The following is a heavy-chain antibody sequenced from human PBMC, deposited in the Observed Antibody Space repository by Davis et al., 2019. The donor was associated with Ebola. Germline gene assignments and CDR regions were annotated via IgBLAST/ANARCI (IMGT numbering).Heavy chain of an antibody. CDR3: ARDRAYYGMDV. J-gene: IGHJ6*02. Sequence: MPSETLSLTCTVYGGSFSGYYWSWIRQPPGKGLEWIGEIYHSGSTNYNPSLKSRVTISVDKSKNQFSLKLSSVTAADTAVYYCARDRAYYGMDVWGQGTTVTVSS. CDR1: GGSFSGYY. V-gene: IGHV4-34*01. D-gene: IGHD3-10*01. CDR2: IYHSGST.